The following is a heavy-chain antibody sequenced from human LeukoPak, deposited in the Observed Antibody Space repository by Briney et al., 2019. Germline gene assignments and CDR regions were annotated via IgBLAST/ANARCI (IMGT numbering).Heavy chain of an antibody. CDR2: IYHSGST. CDR3: ARVRDAYSGYDSGPAFDI. D-gene: IGHD5-12*01. V-gene: IGHV4-30-2*01. J-gene: IGHJ3*02. Sequence: SETLSLTCAVSGGSISSGGYSWSWIRQPPGKGLEWIGYIYHSGSTYYNPSLKSRVTISVDRSKNQFSLKLSSVTAADTAVYYCARVRDAYSGYDSGPAFDIWGQGTMVTVSS. CDR1: GGSISSGGYS.